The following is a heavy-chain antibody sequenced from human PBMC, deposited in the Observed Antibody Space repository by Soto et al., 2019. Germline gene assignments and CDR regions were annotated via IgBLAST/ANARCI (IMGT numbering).Heavy chain of an antibody. J-gene: IGHJ4*02. CDR2: IRFEGSHI. V-gene: IGHV3-33*01. CDR1: ESIFRGYG. CDR3: ARDGVGVTTLGGFMDY. D-gene: IGHD3-10*02. Sequence: QVQMVESGGGVVQPGGSLRLSCAVSESIFRGYGMHWVRQAPGKGLGWVAIIRFEGSHIHYADNVMGQFTISRDNSKKMLYLEMNDLGVYDTAVYYCARDGVGVTTLGGFMDYWGQGTLVTVSA.